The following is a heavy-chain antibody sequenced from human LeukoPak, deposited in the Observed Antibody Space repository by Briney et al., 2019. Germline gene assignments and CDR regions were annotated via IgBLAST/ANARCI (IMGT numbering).Heavy chain of an antibody. CDR1: GGSISSYY. CDR2: IYYSGST. V-gene: IGHV4-59*08. CDR3: ARGLLPNY. D-gene: IGHD2-21*01. J-gene: IGHJ4*02. Sequence: SETLSLTCTVSGGSISSYYWSWIRQPPGKGLEWSGYIYYSGSTNYNPSLKSRVTISVDTSKNQFSLKLSSVTAADTAVYYCARGLLPNYWGQGTLVTVSS.